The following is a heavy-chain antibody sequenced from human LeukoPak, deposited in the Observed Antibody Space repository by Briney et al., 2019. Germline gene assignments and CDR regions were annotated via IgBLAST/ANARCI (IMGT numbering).Heavy chain of an antibody. J-gene: IGHJ5*02. V-gene: IGHV5-51*01. CDR3: VRRSGTYGNWFDP. D-gene: IGHD1-26*01. CDR2: IYPGDSDT. Sequence: GESLKISCKGSGYSFTSYWIGWVRQMPGKGLEWMGIIYPGDSDTIYSPSFQGQVTISADKSISTAYLQWSSLKASDTARYYCVRRSGTYGNWFDPWGQGTLVTVSS. CDR1: GYSFTSYW.